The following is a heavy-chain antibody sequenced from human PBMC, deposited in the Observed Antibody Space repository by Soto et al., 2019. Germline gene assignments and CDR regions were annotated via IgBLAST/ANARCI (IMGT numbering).Heavy chain of an antibody. CDR1: GFIFSSYG. J-gene: IGHJ4*02. Sequence: QEQLVESGGGVVQPGRSLRLSCAASGFIFSSYGMHWVRQAPGKGLGWVAVIWYDGSNKYYADSVKGRFTISRDNSKNTLYLQMNSLRAEDTAVYYCARDRYSSGWYDLDYWGQGTLVTVSS. D-gene: IGHD6-19*01. CDR2: IWYDGSNK. CDR3: ARDRYSSGWYDLDY. V-gene: IGHV3-33*01.